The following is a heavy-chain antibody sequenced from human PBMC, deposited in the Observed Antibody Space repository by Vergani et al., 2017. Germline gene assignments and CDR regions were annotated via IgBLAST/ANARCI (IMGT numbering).Heavy chain of an antibody. V-gene: IGHV4-34*01. J-gene: IGHJ6*02. D-gene: IGHD6-13*01. Sequence: QVQLQQWGAGLLKPSETLSLTCAVYGGSFSGYYWSWIRQPPGKGLGWIGEINHSGSTNYNPSLKSRVTISVDTSKNQFSLKLSYVTSADTAVYYCARGWAAAGLYYYYNGMDVWGQGTTVTVSS. CDR1: GGSFSGYY. CDR3: ARGWAAAGLYYYYNGMDV. CDR2: INHSGST.